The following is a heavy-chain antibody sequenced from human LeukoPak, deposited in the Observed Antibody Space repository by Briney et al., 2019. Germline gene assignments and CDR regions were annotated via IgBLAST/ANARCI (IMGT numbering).Heavy chain of an antibody. CDR3: ARGALYTYYYYYMDV. D-gene: IGHD2-8*01. V-gene: IGHV1-69*05. CDR2: IIPIFGTA. Sequence: SVKVSCKASGGTFSGYAFSWVRPAPGQGRAWMGGIIPIFGTANYAQKFQGRVTITTDESTSTAYMELSSLRSEDTAVYYCARGALYTYYYYYMDVWGKGTTVTVSS. CDR1: GGTFSGYA. J-gene: IGHJ6*03.